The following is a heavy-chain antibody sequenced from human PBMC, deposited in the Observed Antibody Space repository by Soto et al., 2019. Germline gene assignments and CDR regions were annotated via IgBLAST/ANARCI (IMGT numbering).Heavy chain of an antibody. CDR1: VGSFSGYA. Sequence: SATLSLSCAVYVGSFSGYAWSWVRQAPGKGLEWIGNINHRGTVNYNPSLKSRVTISVDTSKNQFSLKLTSVTAADTALYYCARGPYYDILTGYSAAFDIWGQGTMVT. CDR3: ARGPYYDILTGYSAAFDI. J-gene: IGHJ3*02. V-gene: IGHV4-34*01. D-gene: IGHD3-9*01. CDR2: INHRGTV.